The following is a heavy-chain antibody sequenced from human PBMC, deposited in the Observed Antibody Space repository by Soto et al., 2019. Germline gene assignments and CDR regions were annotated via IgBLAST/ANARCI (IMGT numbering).Heavy chain of an antibody. CDR1: GFIFNRYA. CDR2: VSKDGSVQ. CDR3: ARSRSGAVPDSFGY. J-gene: IGHJ4*02. D-gene: IGHD3-3*01. V-gene: IGHV3-30-3*01. Sequence: QVQLVESGGSVVQPGRSLRLSCAASGFIFNRYAIHWVRQTPGKGLEWVAVVSKDGSVQYYADSVRGRFIISRDKSKDTVYLEMNSLRAEDTAVFYCARSRSGAVPDSFGYWGQGTLVTVSS.